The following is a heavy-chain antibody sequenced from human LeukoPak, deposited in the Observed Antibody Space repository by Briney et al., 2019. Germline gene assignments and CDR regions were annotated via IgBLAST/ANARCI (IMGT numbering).Heavy chain of an antibody. CDR1: GGSISSSSYY. D-gene: IGHD5-18*01. J-gene: IGHJ4*02. CDR3: ARIIGGYSYGHFDY. V-gene: IGHV4-39*07. CDR2: IYYSGST. Sequence: SETLSLTCTVSGGSISSSSYYWGWIRQPPGKGLEWIGSIYYSGSTYYNPSLKSRVTISVDTSKNQFSLKLSSVTAADTAVYYCARIIGGYSYGHFDYWGQGTLVTVSS.